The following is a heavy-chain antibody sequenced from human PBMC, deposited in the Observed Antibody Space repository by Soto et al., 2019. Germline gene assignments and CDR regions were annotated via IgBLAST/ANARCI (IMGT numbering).Heavy chain of an antibody. CDR3: EHIRDLTTFGA. CDR1: GFSLSTSGVG. J-gene: IGHJ5*02. V-gene: IGHV2-5*02. CDR2: IYWDEDK. Sequence: QITLKESGPTLVKPTQTLTLTCTFSGFSLSTSGVGVGWIRQPPGKALEWLALIYWDEDKSYSPSLKSRLTITKDTAKNQVVLKMTNMDPVDTATYYCEHIRDLTTFGAWGQGTLVTVS. D-gene: IGHD3-16*01.